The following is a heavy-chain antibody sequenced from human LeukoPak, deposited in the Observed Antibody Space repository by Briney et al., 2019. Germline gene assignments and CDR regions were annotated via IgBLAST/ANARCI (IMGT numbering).Heavy chain of an antibody. V-gene: IGHV6-1*01. CDR2: TYCRSTWYN. Sequence: SQTLSLTCAISGDSVSSNSVTWNWIRQSPSRGLEWLGRTYCRSTWYNDYAVSVRGRITVNPDTSKNQFSLHLNSVTPEDTAVYYCARRLTQYDCFDPWGQGTLVTVSS. D-gene: IGHD2-2*01. CDR1: GDSVSSNSVT. CDR3: ARRLTQYDCFDP. J-gene: IGHJ5*02.